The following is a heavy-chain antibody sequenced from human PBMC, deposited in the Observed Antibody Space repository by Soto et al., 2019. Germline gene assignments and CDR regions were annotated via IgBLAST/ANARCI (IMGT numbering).Heavy chain of an antibody. J-gene: IGHJ4*02. Sequence: PGGSLRLSCTASGFTVSGYSVNWVRQAPGKGLEWISYISSSGDLILYADSVKGRFTIARDIAKNSLYLQMDSLRDEDSAVYYCATWAIAVGGVGFWGQGTLVTVSS. V-gene: IGHV3-48*02. CDR3: ATWAIAVGGVGF. D-gene: IGHD2-8*02. CDR2: ISSSGDLI. CDR1: GFTVSGYS.